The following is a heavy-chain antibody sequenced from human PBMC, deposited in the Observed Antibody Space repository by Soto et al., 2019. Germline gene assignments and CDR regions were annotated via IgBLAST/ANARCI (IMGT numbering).Heavy chain of an antibody. D-gene: IGHD1-1*01. CDR1: GYSFTSYW. V-gene: IGHV5-51*01. CDR2: IYPGDSDT. Sequence: RGESLKISCKGSGYSFTSYWIGWVRQMPGKGLEWMGIIYPGDSDTRYSPSFQGQVTISADKSISTAYLQWSSLKASDTAMYYCARHSVVWNDASGFDNWGQGTLVTVSS. J-gene: IGHJ4*02. CDR3: ARHSVVWNDASGFDN.